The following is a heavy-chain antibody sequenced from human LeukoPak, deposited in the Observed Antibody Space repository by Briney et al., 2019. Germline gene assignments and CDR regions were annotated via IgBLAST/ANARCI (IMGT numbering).Heavy chain of an antibody. CDR3: TRVSPSCRGCLLFDY. D-gene: IGHD6-19*01. Sequence: KPSETLSLTCTVSGGAISSYYWSWIRQPPGKGLEWIGYIYYSGSTNYNPSLKSRVTISVDTSKNQFSLKLSSVTAADTAVYYCTRVSPSCRGCLLFDYWGQGTLVTVSS. V-gene: IGHV4-59*01. CDR1: GGAISSYY. CDR2: IYYSGST. J-gene: IGHJ4*02.